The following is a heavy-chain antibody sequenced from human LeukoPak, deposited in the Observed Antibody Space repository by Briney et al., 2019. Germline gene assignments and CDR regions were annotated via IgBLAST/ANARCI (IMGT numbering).Heavy chain of an antibody. Sequence: SETLSLTCTVSGSSINNNFWTWIRQPPGKGLEWIGHIYSTGSADYNPSLKSRVLISGDTSKNQISLKLTSVTAADTAVYFCARHRDYYDTWGHGTLVTVSS. CDR1: GSSINNNF. D-gene: IGHD3-22*01. CDR2: IYSTGSA. V-gene: IGHV4-59*08. J-gene: IGHJ4*01. CDR3: ARHRDYYDT.